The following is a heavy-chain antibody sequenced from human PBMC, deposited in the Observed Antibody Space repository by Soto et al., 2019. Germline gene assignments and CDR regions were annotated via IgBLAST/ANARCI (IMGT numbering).Heavy chain of an antibody. D-gene: IGHD1-26*01. CDR3: ARVPGSYRSPHLFDY. J-gene: IGHJ4*02. Sequence: KAGGSLRLSCAASGFTFSSYSMNWVRQAPGKGLEWVSSISSSSSYIYYADSVKGRFTISRDNAKNSLYLQMNSLRAEDTAVYYCARVPGSYRSPHLFDYWGQGTLVTVSS. CDR1: GFTFSSYS. V-gene: IGHV3-21*01. CDR2: ISSSSSYI.